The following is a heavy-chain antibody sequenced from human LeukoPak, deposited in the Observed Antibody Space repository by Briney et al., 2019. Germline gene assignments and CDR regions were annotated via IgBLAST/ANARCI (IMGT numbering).Heavy chain of an antibody. CDR1: GFTFSKFP. CDR2: ISASGDVT. D-gene: IGHD1-1*01. V-gene: IGHV3-23*01. Sequence: PGGSLRLSCAASGFTFSKFPMGWVRQAPGRGLEWVSAISASGDVTFYADSPRGRFTISRDSSKSTLYLQMNGLRAEDTAIFYCAKSLFTSATGTGRAFHIWGQGTRVTVSS. J-gene: IGHJ3*02. CDR3: AKSLFTSATGTGRAFHI.